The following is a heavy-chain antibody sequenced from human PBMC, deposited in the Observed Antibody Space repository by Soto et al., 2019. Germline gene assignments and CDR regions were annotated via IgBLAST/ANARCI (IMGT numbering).Heavy chain of an antibody. CDR2: ILTYNGNT. Sequence: QVQLVQSGAEVKKPGASVKVSCKASGYTFTTYGISWVRQAPGQGLEWLGWILTYNGNTHYAQKLQGRVTMTTDTSTSTAYMELRSLRSDDTAVYFCARARRYCSSTSCYSDCWCQGTLVTVSS. V-gene: IGHV1-18*01. J-gene: IGHJ4*02. D-gene: IGHD2-2*01. CDR3: ARARRYCSSTSCYSDC. CDR1: GYTFTTYG.